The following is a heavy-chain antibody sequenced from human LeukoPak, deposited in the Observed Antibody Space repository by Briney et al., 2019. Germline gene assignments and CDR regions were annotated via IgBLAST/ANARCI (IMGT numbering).Heavy chain of an antibody. V-gene: IGHV1-2*02. CDR3: ARDNGDYWFDY. CDR2: INPNSGGT. D-gene: IGHD4-17*01. Sequence: ASVKVSCKASGDTFTGSYMHWGRQAPGQGLEWMGWINPNSGGTNYAQKFQGRVTMTRDTSISTAYMELTRLRSDDTAVYYCARDNGDYWFDYWGQGTLVTVSS. CDR1: GDTFTGSY. J-gene: IGHJ4*02.